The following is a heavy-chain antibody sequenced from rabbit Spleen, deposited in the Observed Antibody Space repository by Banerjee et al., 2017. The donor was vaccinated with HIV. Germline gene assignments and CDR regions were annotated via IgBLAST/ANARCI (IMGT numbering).Heavy chain of an antibody. V-gene: IGHV1S40*01. CDR1: GFSFSSSDY. J-gene: IGHJ6*01. D-gene: IGHD8-1*01. CDR2: IAGGSSGFT. CDR3: ARDTGSSFSSYGMDL. Sequence: QSLEESGGDLVKPGASLTLTCTASGFSFSSSDYMCWVRQAPGKGLEWIACIAGGSSGFTYSATWAKGRFTCSKTSSTTVTLQMTSLTVADTASYFCARDTGSSFSSYGMDLLGQGTLVTVS.